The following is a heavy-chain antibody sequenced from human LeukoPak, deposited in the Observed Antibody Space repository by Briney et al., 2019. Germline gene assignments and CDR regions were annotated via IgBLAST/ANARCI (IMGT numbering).Heavy chain of an antibody. V-gene: IGHV1-69*01. J-gene: IGHJ3*02. D-gene: IGHD6-6*01. CDR2: IIPIFGTA. Sequence: SVKVSCKASGGTFSSYAISWVRQAPGQGLEWMGGIIPIFGTANYAQKFQGRVTITSDESTSTAYMELRSLRSEDTAVYYCAGAPRYSSSSRAFDIWGQGTMVTVSS. CDR3: AGAPRYSSSSRAFDI. CDR1: GGTFSSYA.